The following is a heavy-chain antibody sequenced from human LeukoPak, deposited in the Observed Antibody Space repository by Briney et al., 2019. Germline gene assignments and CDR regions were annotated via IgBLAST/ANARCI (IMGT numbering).Heavy chain of an antibody. CDR3: ARVPSEAVAIDY. CDR1: GGSISSYY. Sequence: SETLSLTCTVSGGSISSYYWSWIRQPPGKGLEWIGYIYYSGSTYYNPSLKSRVTISVDTSKNQFSLKLSSVTAADTAVYYCARVPSEAVAIDYWGQGTLVTVSS. CDR2: IYYSGST. D-gene: IGHD6-19*01. V-gene: IGHV4-59*12. J-gene: IGHJ4*02.